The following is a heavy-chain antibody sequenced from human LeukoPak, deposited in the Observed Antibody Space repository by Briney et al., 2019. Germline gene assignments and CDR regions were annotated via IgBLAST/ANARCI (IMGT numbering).Heavy chain of an antibody. CDR1: GYSISSGHY. CDR2: IYHSGST. V-gene: IGHV4-38-2*01. CDR3: ASTYCSSTSCSLNAFDI. J-gene: IGHJ3*02. D-gene: IGHD2-2*01. Sequence: SETLSLTCAVSGYSISSGHYWGWIRQPPGKGLEWIGSIYHSGSTYYNPSLKSRVTISVDTSKNQFSLKLSSVTAADTAVYYCASTYCSSTSCSLNAFDIWGQGTMVTVSS.